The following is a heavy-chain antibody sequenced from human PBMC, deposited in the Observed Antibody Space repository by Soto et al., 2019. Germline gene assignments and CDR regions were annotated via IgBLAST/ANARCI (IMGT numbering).Heavy chain of an antibody. CDR2: ISYDGSNK. J-gene: IGHJ5*02. Sequence: GVSLRLSCAASGFTFSSYAMHWVRQAPGKGLEWVSVISYDGSNKYYADSVKGRFTISRDNSKNTLYLQMNRLRAEDTAVYYCARVLGGSQTGELFVPGGLGTLVTI. CDR3: ARVLGGSQTGELFVP. CDR1: GFTFSSYA. V-gene: IGHV3-30-3*01. D-gene: IGHD7-27*01.